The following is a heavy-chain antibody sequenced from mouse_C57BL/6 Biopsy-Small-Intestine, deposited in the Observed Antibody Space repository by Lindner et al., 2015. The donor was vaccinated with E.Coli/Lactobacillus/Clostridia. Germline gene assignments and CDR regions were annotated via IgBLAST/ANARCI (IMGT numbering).Heavy chain of an antibody. V-gene: IGHV1-54*01. J-gene: IGHJ3*01. CDR1: GYTFTNYW. CDR2: INPGSGGT. CDR3: ATYGNFAY. Sequence: VQLQESGAELVRPGTSVKMSCKASGYTFTNYWIGWAKQRPGQGLEWIGVINPGSGGTDYNEKFKAKATLTADKSSTTAYIQLSSLTSEDSAVYFCATYGNFAYWGQGTLVTVSA. D-gene: IGHD2-1*01.